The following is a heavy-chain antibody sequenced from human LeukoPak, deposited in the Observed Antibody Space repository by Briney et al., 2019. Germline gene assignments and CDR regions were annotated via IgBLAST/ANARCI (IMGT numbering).Heavy chain of an antibody. J-gene: IGHJ4*02. CDR2: ISSSGSTI. CDR3: ARDTSSIVGPRFDY. V-gene: IGHV3-11*01. CDR1: GFTFSDYY. Sequence: GGSLRLSCAASGFTFSDYYMSWIRQAPGKGLEWVSYISSSGSTIYYADSVNGRFTISRDNAKNSLYLQMNSLRAEDTAVYYCARDTSSIVGPRFDYWGQGTLVTVSS. D-gene: IGHD1-26*01.